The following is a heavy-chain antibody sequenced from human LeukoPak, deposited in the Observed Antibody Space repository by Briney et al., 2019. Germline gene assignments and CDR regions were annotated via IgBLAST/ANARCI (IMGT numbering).Heavy chain of an antibody. Sequence: SETLSLTCAVYGGSFSGYYWRWIRQPPGKGLEWIGEINHSGSTNYNPSLKSRVTISVDTSKNQFSLKLSSVTAADTAVYYCARGGVVVPAAIPDYWGQGTLVTVSS. CDR1: GGSFSGYY. D-gene: IGHD2-2*02. CDR3: ARGGVVVPAAIPDY. V-gene: IGHV4-34*01. J-gene: IGHJ4*02. CDR2: INHSGST.